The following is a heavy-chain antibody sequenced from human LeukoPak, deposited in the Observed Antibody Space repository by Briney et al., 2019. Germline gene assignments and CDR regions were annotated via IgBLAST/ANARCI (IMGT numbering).Heavy chain of an antibody. Sequence: ASVKVSCKASGHTFTSYYMHWVRQAPGQGLEWMGIINPSGGSTSYAQKFQGRVTMSRDTSTSTVYMELSSLRSEDTAVYYCARDIKAYDFWSGYSLNWFDPWGQGTLVTVSS. CDR1: GHTFTSYY. CDR3: ARDIKAYDFWSGYSLNWFDP. V-gene: IGHV1-46*01. D-gene: IGHD3-3*01. CDR2: INPSGGST. J-gene: IGHJ5*02.